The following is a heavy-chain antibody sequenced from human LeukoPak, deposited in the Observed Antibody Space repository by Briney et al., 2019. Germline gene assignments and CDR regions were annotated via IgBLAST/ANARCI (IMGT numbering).Heavy chain of an antibody. V-gene: IGHV3-30*02. J-gene: IGHJ6*03. CDR2: IWYGGSNK. CDR3: AKDEVVVVPAATHYYYYYMDV. D-gene: IGHD2-2*01. Sequence: PGGSLRLSCAASGFTFSSYGMHWVRQAPGKGLEWVAVIWYGGSNKYYADSVKGRFTISRDNSKNTLYLQMNSLRAEDTAVYYCAKDEVVVVPAATHYYYYYMDVWGKGTTVTVSS. CDR1: GFTFSSYG.